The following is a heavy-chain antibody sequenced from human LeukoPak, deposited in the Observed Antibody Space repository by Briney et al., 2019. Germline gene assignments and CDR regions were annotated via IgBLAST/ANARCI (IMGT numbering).Heavy chain of an antibody. CDR2: ICTDGTTK. J-gene: IGHJ4*02. Sequence: PGGSLRVSCVASGFTFSSYAMNWVRQAPGRGLEWVSYICTDGTTKYYADSVKGRFTISRDNAKNSLYLQMNSLRAEDTAVYYCARVYYYDSRGWGQGTLVTVSS. CDR1: GFTFSSYA. V-gene: IGHV3-48*03. D-gene: IGHD3-22*01. CDR3: ARVYYYDSRG.